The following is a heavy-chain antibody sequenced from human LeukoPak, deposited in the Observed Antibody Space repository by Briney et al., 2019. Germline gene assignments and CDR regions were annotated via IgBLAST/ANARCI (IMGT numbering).Heavy chain of an antibody. CDR1: GYTFTSYG. D-gene: IGHD3-10*01. J-gene: IGHJ4*02. CDR2: ITLYNGNT. CDR3: ARDLGGSGSYYKGSDFDY. V-gene: IGHV1-18*01. Sequence: ASVKVSCKASGYTFTSYGISWCRQPPGKGLRWWDGITLYNGNTNYAQKLQGRVTMTTDTSKSTAYMELRSLRSDDTAVYYCARDLGGSGSYYKGSDFDYWGQGTLVTVSS.